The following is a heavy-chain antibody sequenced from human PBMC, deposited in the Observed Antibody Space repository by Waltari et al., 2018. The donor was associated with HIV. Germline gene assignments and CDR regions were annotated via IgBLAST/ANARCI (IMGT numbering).Heavy chain of an antibody. D-gene: IGHD5-12*01. V-gene: IGHV3-21*01. CDR2: ITSSTYI. J-gene: IGHJ4*02. CDR3: ARGKGRLV. Sequence: EVQLVASGAGMVNLGGSLSLSCAASAFTFSSYSMNWVRQAPGKGLEWVSTITSSTYISYAASVKGRFTISRENAKNSLYLQMNSLSAEDTAVYYCARGKGRLVWGQGTLVTVSS. CDR1: AFTFSSYS.